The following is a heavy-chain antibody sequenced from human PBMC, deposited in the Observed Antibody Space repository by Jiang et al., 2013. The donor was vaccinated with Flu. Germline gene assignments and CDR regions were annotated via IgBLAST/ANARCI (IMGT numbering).Heavy chain of an antibody. Sequence: SVKVSCKASGYTLPSYGISWVRQAPGQGLEWMGWISAYNGNTNYAQKLQGRVTMTTDTSTSTAYMELRSLRSDDTAVYYCARDMVQLERRLQSYGMDVWGQGTTVTVSS. CDR3: ARDMVQLERRLQSYGMDV. CDR2: ISAYNGNT. J-gene: IGHJ6*02. V-gene: IGHV1-18*01. CDR1: GYTLPSYG. D-gene: IGHD1-1*01.